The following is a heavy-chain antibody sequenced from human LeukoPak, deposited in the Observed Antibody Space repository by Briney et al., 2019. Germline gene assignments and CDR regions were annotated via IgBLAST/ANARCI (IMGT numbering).Heavy chain of an antibody. CDR3: ARLGMGHTLLSDY. Sequence: GGSLRLSCAASGFTVSSKYMSWVRQAPGKGLEWVSYISSSGSTIYYADSVKGRFTISRDNAKNSLYLQMNSLRAEDTAVYYCARLGMGHTLLSDYWGQGTLVTVSS. J-gene: IGHJ4*02. CDR1: GFTVSSKY. D-gene: IGHD2-8*01. CDR2: ISSSGSTI. V-gene: IGHV3-48*04.